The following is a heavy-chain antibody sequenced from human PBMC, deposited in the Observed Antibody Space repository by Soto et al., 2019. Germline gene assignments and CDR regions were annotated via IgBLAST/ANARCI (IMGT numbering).Heavy chain of an antibody. CDR3: ASSGLNREPGDFDY. Sequence: SETLSLTCAVSGGSISSSNWWSWVRQPPGKGLEWIGEIYHSGSTNYNPSLKSRVTISVDKSKNQFSLKLSSVTAADTAVYYCASSGLNREPGDFDYWGQGTLVTVSS. V-gene: IGHV4-4*02. CDR2: IYHSGST. D-gene: IGHD1-26*01. CDR1: GGSISSSNW. J-gene: IGHJ4*02.